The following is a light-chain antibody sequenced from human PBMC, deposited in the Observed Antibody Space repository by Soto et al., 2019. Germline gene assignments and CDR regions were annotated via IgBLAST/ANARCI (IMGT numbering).Light chain of an antibody. Sequence: EVVLTQSPDTLSLSPGEGATLSCRASQRVSSSYLAWYQHRPGQAPRLLINAASRATGIPGRFSGSGSGTDFTLTISGLEPEDFAVYYCHQYADSPYTFGQGTKLE. CDR3: HQYADSPYT. CDR2: AAS. J-gene: IGKJ2*01. CDR1: QRVSSSY. V-gene: IGKV3-20*01.